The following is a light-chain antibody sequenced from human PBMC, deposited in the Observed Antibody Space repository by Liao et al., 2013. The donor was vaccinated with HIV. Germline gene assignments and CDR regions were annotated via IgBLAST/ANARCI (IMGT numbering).Light chain of an antibody. J-gene: IGLJ3*02. V-gene: IGLV3-25*03. CDR1: ALPKQY. CDR3: QVWDSSSDHWV. Sequence: SYELTQPPSVSVSPGQTARITCSGDALPKQYAYWYQQKPGQAPVLVIYKDSERPSGIPERFSGSSSGTTVTLTISGVQAEDEADYYCQVWDSSSDHWVFGGGTKLTVL. CDR2: KDS.